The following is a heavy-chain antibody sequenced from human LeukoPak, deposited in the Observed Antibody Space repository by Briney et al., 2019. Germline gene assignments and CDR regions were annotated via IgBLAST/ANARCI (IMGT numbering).Heavy chain of an antibody. J-gene: IGHJ6*02. Sequence: GGSLRLSCAASGFTFSSYSMNWVRQAPGKGLVWVSRINGDGRNINYADSVRGRFTISRDNAKNTLFLQMNTLRVEDTAVYYCTRDPMDYDVSTGLHHYYMDVWGQGTTVTVSS. D-gene: IGHD3-9*01. CDR1: GFTFSSYS. V-gene: IGHV3-74*01. CDR2: INGDGRNI. CDR3: TRDPMDYDVSTGLHHYYMDV.